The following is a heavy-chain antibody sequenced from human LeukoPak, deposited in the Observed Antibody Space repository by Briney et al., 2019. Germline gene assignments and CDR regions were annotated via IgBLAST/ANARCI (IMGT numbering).Heavy chain of an antibody. CDR1: GYTFTGYY. CDR2: INPNSGGT. D-gene: IGHD1-7*01. V-gene: IGHV1-2*02. Sequence: ASVKVSCKASGYTFTGYYMHWVRQAPGQGLEWMGWINPNSGGTNYAQKFQGRVTMTRDTSISTAYMELSRLRSDDTAVYYCARDGKDRTLNWNYVLAKVTWAAYYYYMDVWGKGTTVTVSS. J-gene: IGHJ6*03. CDR3: ARDGKDRTLNWNYVLAKVTWAAYYYYMDV.